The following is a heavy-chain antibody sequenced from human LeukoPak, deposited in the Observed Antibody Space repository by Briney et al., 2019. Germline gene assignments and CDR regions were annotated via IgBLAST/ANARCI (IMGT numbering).Heavy chain of an antibody. CDR2: MNPNSGNT. CDR3: GRGGGYDYVWGSYPFIYYYYGMDV. CDR1: GYTFTSYD. Sequence: ASVKVSCKASGYTFTSYDINWVRQATGQGLEWMGWMNPNSGNTGYAQKFQGRVTMTRNTSISTAYMELSSLRSEDTAVYYCGRGGGYDYVWGSYPFIYYYYGMDVWGQGTTVTVSS. J-gene: IGHJ6*02. V-gene: IGHV1-8*01. D-gene: IGHD3-16*02.